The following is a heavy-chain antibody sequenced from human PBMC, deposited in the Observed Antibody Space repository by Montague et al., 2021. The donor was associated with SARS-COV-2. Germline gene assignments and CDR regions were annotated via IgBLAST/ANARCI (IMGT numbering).Heavy chain of an antibody. V-gene: IGHV2-5*02. CDR3: AHRRGLLLSDAFDI. CDR1: GFSLSTSGVG. J-gene: IGHJ3*02. CDR2: XYWDDDK. D-gene: IGHD1-26*01. Sequence: PALVKPTQTLTLTCTFSGFSLSTSGVGVGWIRQPPGKALEWLALXYWDDDKRYSPSLKSRLTITKDTSKNQVVLTMTNMDPVDTATYYCAHRRGLLLSDAFDIWGQGTVVTVSS.